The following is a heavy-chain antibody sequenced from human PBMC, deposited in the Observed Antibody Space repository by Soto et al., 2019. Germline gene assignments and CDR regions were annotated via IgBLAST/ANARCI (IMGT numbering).Heavy chain of an antibody. V-gene: IGHV3-30*18. CDR1: GFTFSSYG. D-gene: IGHD6-19*01. J-gene: IGHJ4*02. CDR3: AKGRHSSGWYYFDY. CDR2: ISYDGSNK. Sequence: GGSLRISCAASGFTFSSYGMHWVRQAPGKGLEWVAVISYDGSNKYYADSVKGRFTISRDNSKNTLYLQMNSLRAEDTAVYYCAKGRHSSGWYYFDYWGQGTLVTVSS.